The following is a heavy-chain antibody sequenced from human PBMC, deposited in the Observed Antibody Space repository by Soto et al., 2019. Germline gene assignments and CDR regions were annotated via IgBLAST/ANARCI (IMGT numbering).Heavy chain of an antibody. CDR3: AKTMEWLVPLLDY. CDR1: GFTFSSYG. D-gene: IGHD6-19*01. V-gene: IGHV3-30*18. Sequence: QVQLVESGGGVVQPGRYLRLSCAASGFTFSSYGMHWVRQAPGKGLEWVAVISYDGSNKYYADSVKGRFTISRDNSKNTLYLQMNSLRAEDTAVYYCAKTMEWLVPLLDYWGQGTLVTVSS. J-gene: IGHJ4*02. CDR2: ISYDGSNK.